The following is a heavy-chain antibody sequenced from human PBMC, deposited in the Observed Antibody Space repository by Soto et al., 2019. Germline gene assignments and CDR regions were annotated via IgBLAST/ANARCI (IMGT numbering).Heavy chain of an antibody. CDR1: GGSKSSSNC. J-gene: IGHJ5*02. D-gene: IGHD3-10*01. CDR3: ERFYYGSGSFSFWFDP. CDR2: IYHSGST. Sequence: SETQSCTCPISGGSKSSSNCWSWVRQLPGKELEWIGDIYHSGSTKYNPSLKSRVTISVDKSKNQSSLKLSSVTAADTAMYFCERFYYGSGSFSFWFDPWGEGTLV. V-gene: IGHV4-4*02.